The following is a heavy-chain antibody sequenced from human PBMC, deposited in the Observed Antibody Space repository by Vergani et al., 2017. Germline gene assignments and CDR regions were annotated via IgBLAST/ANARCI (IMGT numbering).Heavy chain of an antibody. V-gene: IGHV4-59*01. D-gene: IGHD2-2*01. Sequence: QVQLQESGPGLVKPSETLSLTCTVSGGSISSYYWSWIRQPPGKGLEWIGYIYYSGSTNYNPSLKSRVTISVDTSKNQFSLKLSSVTAADTAVYYCARRESTSHHWYFDLWGRATLVTVSS. CDR2: IYYSGST. CDR3: ARRESTSHHWYFDL. J-gene: IGHJ2*01. CDR1: GGSISSYY.